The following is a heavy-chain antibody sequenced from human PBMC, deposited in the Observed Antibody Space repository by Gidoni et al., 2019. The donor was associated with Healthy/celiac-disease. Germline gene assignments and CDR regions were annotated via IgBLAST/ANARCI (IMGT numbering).Heavy chain of an antibody. V-gene: IGHV3-23*01. Sequence: EVQLLESGGGLVQPGGSLRLSCAASGFTFSSYAMSWVRQAPGKGLEWVSAISGSGGSTYYADSVKGRFTISRDNSKNTLYLQMNSLRAEDTAVYYCAKDAGPGIAAAVIGATFDYWGQGTLVTVSS. CDR2: ISGSGGST. D-gene: IGHD6-13*01. J-gene: IGHJ4*02. CDR3: AKDAGPGIAAAVIGATFDY. CDR1: GFTFSSYA.